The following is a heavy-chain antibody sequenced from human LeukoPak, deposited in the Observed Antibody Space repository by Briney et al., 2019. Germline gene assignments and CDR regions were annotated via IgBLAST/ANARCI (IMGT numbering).Heavy chain of an antibody. V-gene: IGHV5-51*01. CDR1: GYIFSDYW. CDR3: ARERGYYCSTGSCYFDF. Sequence: GESLKISCRGSGYIFSDYWIGWVRQMPGRGLEWMGLIYAGDSDTRYMPSLQGQVTISADKSINTAYLQWSSLKASDTAVYFCARERGYYCSTGSCYFDFWGQGTPVTVSS. D-gene: IGHD2-15*01. J-gene: IGHJ4*02. CDR2: IYAGDSDT.